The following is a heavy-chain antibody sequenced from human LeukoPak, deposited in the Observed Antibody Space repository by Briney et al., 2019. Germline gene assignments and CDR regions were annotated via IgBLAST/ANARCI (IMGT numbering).Heavy chain of an antibody. V-gene: IGHV3-11*05. CDR1: GFTFSDYY. CDR3: ARGFRAFDF. Sequence: GGSLRLSCAASGFTFSDYYMTWIRQAPGKGLEWLSYITGSSSHTNYADSVKGRFTISRDNAKNSLYLQMNSLRAEDTAVYYCARGFRAFDFWAQGTMVTVSS. J-gene: IGHJ3*01. CDR2: ITGSSSHT.